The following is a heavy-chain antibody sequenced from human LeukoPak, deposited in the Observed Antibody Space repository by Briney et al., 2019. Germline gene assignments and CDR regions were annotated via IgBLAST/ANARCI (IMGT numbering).Heavy chain of an antibody. Sequence: ASVKVSCKASGYTFTSYYMHWVRQAPGQGLEWMGMINPSGGSTSYAQKFQGRVTMTRDTSTSTVYMELSSLRSEDTAVYYCARGDIVVVPAAYIVDYWGQGTLVTVSS. CDR2: INPSGGST. D-gene: IGHD2-2*01. J-gene: IGHJ4*02. V-gene: IGHV1-46*01. CDR3: ARGDIVVVPAAYIVDY. CDR1: GYTFTSYY.